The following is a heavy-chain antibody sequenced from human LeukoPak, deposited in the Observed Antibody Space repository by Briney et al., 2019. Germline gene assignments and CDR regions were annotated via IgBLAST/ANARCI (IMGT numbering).Heavy chain of an antibody. D-gene: IGHD3-22*01. CDR1: GFTFSSYA. V-gene: IGHV3-23*01. CDR2: ISPSGDRT. CDR3: AIMHGYYDGSGFWVQ. J-gene: IGHJ4*02. Sequence: GGSLRLSCAASGFTFSSYAMSWVRQAPGKGLEWVSFISPSGDRTSNADSVDGRFIISRDNTRNTLYLQMNSLRDEDTGVYYCAIMHGYYDGSGFWVQWGQGTLVTVSS.